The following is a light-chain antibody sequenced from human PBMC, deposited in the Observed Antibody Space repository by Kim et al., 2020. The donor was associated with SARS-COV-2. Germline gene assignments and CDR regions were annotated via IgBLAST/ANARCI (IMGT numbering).Light chain of an antibody. Sequence: QSALTQPASVPGSPGQSITFSCTGTSSDVGGYNYVSWFQQHPGKAPKLIIYDVTKRPSGVSDRFSGSKSGNTASLTISGLRAEDEADYYCSSYTGTYTWVFGGGTKPTVL. J-gene: IGLJ3*02. CDR3: SSYTGTYTWV. CDR2: DVT. CDR1: SSDVGGYNY. V-gene: IGLV2-14*01.